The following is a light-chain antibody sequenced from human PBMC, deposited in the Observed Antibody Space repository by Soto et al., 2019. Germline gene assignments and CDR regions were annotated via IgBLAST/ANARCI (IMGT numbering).Light chain of an antibody. CDR2: DVS. Sequence: QSALTQPASVSGSPGQSITISCTGTGSDVGAYRYVSWYRQHPGQAPKLIIYDVSNWPSGVSDRFSGSKSGNTASLTISGLQSEDEADYYCDSYTSSSSYAFGTGTKVTVL. V-gene: IGLV2-14*01. CDR1: GSDVGAYRY. J-gene: IGLJ1*01. CDR3: DSYTSSSSYA.